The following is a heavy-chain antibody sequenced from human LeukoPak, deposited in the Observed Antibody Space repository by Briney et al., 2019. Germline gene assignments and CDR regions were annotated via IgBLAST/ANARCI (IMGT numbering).Heavy chain of an antibody. D-gene: IGHD6-13*01. V-gene: IGHV3-9*01. CDR3: AKDSSSWYYFDY. CDR2: ISWNSGSI. CDR1: GFTFDDYA. Sequence: GGSLRLSCAASGFTFDDYAMHWVRQAPGKGLEWVSGISWNSGSIGYADSVKGRFTISRDNAKNSLYLQMSSLRAEDTALYYCAKDSSSWYYFDYWGQGTLVTVSS. J-gene: IGHJ4*02.